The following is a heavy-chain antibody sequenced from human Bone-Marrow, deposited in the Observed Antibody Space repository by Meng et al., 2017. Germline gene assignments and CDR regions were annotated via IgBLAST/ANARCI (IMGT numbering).Heavy chain of an antibody. Sequence: SLKISCAASGFTFDDYAMHWVRQTPGKGLEWVSGISWNSGSIGYADSVKGRFTISRDNAKNSLYLQMNSLRAEDMALYYCAREGRVTYYDFWSGYRPYYYYGMDVWGQGTTVTVSS. J-gene: IGHJ6*02. CDR1: GFTFDDYA. V-gene: IGHV3-9*03. CDR3: AREGRVTYYDFWSGYRPYYYYGMDV. CDR2: ISWNSGSI. D-gene: IGHD3-3*01.